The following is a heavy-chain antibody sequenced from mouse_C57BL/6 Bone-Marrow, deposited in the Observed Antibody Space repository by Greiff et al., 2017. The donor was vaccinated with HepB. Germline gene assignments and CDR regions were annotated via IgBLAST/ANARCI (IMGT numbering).Heavy chain of an antibody. V-gene: IGHV1-22*01. CDR2: INPNNGGT. CDR3: AHYKGGYYFDY. CDR1: GYTFTDYN. Sequence: EVQLQQSGPELVKPGASVKMSCKASGYTFTDYNMHWVKQSHGKSLEWIGYINPNNGGTRYNQKFKGKATLTVNKYSSTAYMELRSLTSEDSAVYYCAHYKGGYYFDYWGQVTTLTVSS. D-gene: IGHD2-12*01. J-gene: IGHJ2*01.